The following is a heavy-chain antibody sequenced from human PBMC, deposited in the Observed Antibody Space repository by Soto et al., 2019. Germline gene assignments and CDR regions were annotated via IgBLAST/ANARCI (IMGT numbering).Heavy chain of an antibody. V-gene: IGHV4-39*01. CDR1: GGSISSSSYY. Sequence: KASETLSLTCTVSGGSISSSSYYWGWIRQPPGKGLEWIGSIYYSGSTYYNPSLKSRVTISVDTSKNQFSLKLSSVTAADTAVYYCARQVTMVRGVIMGGRDYYYGMDVWGQGTTVTVSS. D-gene: IGHD3-10*01. CDR2: IYYSGST. CDR3: ARQVTMVRGVIMGGRDYYYGMDV. J-gene: IGHJ6*02.